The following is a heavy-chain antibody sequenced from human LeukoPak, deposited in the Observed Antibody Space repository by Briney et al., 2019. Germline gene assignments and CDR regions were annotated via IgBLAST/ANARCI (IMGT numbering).Heavy chain of an antibody. J-gene: IGHJ4*02. D-gene: IGHD7-27*01. CDR3: ASWSPQTGPNDY. CDR2: IIPIFGTA. Sequence: SVKVSCKASGGTFSSYAISWVRQAPGQGLEWMGGIIPIFGTANYAQKFQGRVTITTDESTSTAYMELSSLRSEDTAVYYCASWSPQTGPNDYWGQGTLVTVSS. CDR1: GGTFSSYA. V-gene: IGHV1-69*05.